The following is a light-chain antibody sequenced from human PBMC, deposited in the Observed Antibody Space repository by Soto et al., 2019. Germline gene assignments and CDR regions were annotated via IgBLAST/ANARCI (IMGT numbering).Light chain of an antibody. CDR3: QTWGTDVSV. CDR2: LNSDGSH. J-gene: IGLJ7*01. Sequence: QAVLTQWPSASASLGASVKLTCTLSSGHSSYAIAWHQQQPEKGPRFLMRLNSDGSHNKGYGIPDRFSGSSSGAERYLNISSLQSEDEAEYYCQTWGTDVSVFGGGTQLTVL. CDR1: SGHSSYA. V-gene: IGLV4-69*01.